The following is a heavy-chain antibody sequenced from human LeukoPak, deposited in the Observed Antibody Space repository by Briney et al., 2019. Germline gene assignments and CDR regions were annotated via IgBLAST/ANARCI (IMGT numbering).Heavy chain of an antibody. J-gene: IGHJ4*02. V-gene: IGHV3-74*01. CDR3: ARDYDSSGYYYLDY. Sequence: SGGSLRLSCAASGFTFSSYWMHWVRQAPGKGLVWVSRINSDGSSTSYADSVKGRFTISRDNAKNSLYLQMNSLRAEDTAVYYCARDYDSSGYYYLDYWGQGTLVTVSS. CDR1: GFTFSSYW. D-gene: IGHD3-22*01. CDR2: INSDGSST.